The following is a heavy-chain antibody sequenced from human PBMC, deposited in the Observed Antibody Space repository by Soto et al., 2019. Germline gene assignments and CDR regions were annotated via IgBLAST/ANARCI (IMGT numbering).Heavy chain of an antibody. CDR3: ARGGYDFWSDSERGMDV. CDR2: IYYSGST. V-gene: IGHV4-31*03. CDR1: GGSISSGGYY. J-gene: IGHJ6*02. Sequence: SETLSLTCTVSGGSISSGGYYWSWIRQHPGKGLEWIGYIYYSGSTYYNPSLRSRVTISVDTSKNQFSLKLSSVTAADTAVYYCARGGYDFWSDSERGMDVWGQGTTVTVSS. D-gene: IGHD3-3*01.